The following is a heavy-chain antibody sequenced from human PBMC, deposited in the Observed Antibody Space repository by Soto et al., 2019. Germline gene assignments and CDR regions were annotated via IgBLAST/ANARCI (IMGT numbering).Heavy chain of an antibody. D-gene: IGHD1-26*01. CDR2: IWYDGSNK. CDR3: ARDVRIVGAKVFDY. V-gene: IGHV3-33*01. CDR1: GFTFSSYG. J-gene: IGHJ4*02. Sequence: QVQLVESGGGVVQPGRSLRLPCAASGFTFSSYGMHWVRQAPGKGLEWVAVIWYDGSNKYYADSVKGRFTISRDNSKNTLYLQMNSLRAEDTAVYYCARDVRIVGAKVFDYWGQGTLVTVSS.